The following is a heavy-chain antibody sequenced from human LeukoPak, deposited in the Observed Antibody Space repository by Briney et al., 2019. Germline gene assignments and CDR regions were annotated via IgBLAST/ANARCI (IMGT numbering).Heavy chain of an antibody. V-gene: IGHV1-2*02. D-gene: IGHD6-19*01. CDR1: GYTFTGYY. CDR2: INPNSGGT. CDR3: ASQEAVAGKNWFDP. Sequence: ASLKVSCKASGYTFTGYYMHWVRRAPGQGLEWMGWINPNSGGTNYAQKFQGRVTMTRDTSISTAYMELSRLRSDDTAVYYCASQEAVAGKNWFDPWGQGTLVTVSS. J-gene: IGHJ5*02.